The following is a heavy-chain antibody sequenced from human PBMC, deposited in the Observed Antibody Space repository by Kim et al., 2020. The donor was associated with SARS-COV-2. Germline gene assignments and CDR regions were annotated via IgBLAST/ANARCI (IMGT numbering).Heavy chain of an antibody. Sequence: APGTGLEWVAGISWKSGSIGYADSVKGRFTISRDNAKNSLYLQMNSLRAEDTALYYCAKEGVGATHFDYWGQGTLVTVSS. CDR3: AKEGVGATHFDY. V-gene: IGHV3-9*01. CDR2: ISWKSGSI. J-gene: IGHJ4*02. D-gene: IGHD1-26*01.